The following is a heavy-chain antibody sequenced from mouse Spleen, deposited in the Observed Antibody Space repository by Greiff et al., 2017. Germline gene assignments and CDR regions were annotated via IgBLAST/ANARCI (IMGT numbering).Heavy chain of an antibody. J-gene: IGHJ3*01. CDR3: ARREYDSFAY. D-gene: IGHD2-4*01. Sequence: QVQLKESGAELARPGASVKMSCKASGYTFTSYTMHWVKQRPGQGLEWIGYINPSSGYTKYNQKFKDKATLTADKSSSTAYMQLSSLTSEDSAVYYCARREYDSFAYWGQGTLVTVSA. CDR2: INPSSGYT. V-gene: IGHV1-4*01. CDR1: GYTFTSYT.